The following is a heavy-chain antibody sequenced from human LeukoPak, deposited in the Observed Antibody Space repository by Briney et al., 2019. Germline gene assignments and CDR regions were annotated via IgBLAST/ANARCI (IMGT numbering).Heavy chain of an antibody. CDR3: ARNGYTGDYFDY. J-gene: IGHJ4*02. V-gene: IGHV3-33*01. CDR2: IWYDGSNK. CDR1: GFTFSSYG. Sequence: PGGSLRLSCAASGFTFSSYGMHWVRQAPGKGLERVAVIWYDGSNKYYADSVKGRFPISRDNSKNTLYLQMNSLRAEDTAVYYCARNGYTGDYFDYWGQRTLVTVSS. D-gene: IGHD5-24*01.